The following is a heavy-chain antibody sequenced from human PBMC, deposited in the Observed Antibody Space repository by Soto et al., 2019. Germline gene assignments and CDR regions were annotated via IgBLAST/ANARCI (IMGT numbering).Heavy chain of an antibody. CDR1: GGSINTAGDY. V-gene: IGHV4-31*03. CDR2: IHSSGAI. Sequence: QVQLLESGPGLVRPSQTLSLTCTVSGGSINTAGDYWNWMRQRPGEGLEWIGSIHSSGAIYYTPPLKGRVKVSADTSKNQFSLSLDSMTPADTAVYYCVRGKRGPWYFDAWGRGTLVAVSS. J-gene: IGHJ2*01. CDR3: VRGKRGPWYFDA.